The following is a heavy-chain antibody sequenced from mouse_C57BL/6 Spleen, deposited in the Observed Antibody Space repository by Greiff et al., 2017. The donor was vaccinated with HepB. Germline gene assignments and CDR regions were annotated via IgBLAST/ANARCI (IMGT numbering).Heavy chain of an antibody. CDR1: GFTFSSYA. CDR2: ISDGGSYT. V-gene: IGHV5-4*01. Sequence: EVHLVESGGGLVKPGGSLKLSCAASGFTFSSYAMSWVRQTPEKRLEWVATISDGGSYTYYPDNVKGRFTISRDNAKNNLYLQMSHLKSEDTAMYYCARDQAQALYAMDYWGQGTSITVSS. D-gene: IGHD3-2*02. CDR3: ARDQAQALYAMDY. J-gene: IGHJ4*01.